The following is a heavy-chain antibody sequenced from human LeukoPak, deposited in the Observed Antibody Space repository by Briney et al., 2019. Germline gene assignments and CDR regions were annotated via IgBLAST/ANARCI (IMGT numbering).Heavy chain of an antibody. CDR3: AKPSGSQGDY. J-gene: IGHJ4*02. CDR2: ISGSGGST. Sequence: AGGSLRLSCAASGFTFSSFWLSWVRQAPTKGLEWVSAISGSGGSTYYADSVKGRFTISRDNSKNTLYLPMNSLRAEDTAVYYCAKPSGSQGDYWGQGTLVTVSS. CDR1: GFTFSSFW. V-gene: IGHV3-23*01.